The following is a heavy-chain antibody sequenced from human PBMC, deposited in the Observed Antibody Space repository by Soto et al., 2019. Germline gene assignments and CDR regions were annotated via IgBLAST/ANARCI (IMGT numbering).Heavy chain of an antibody. CDR2: INPSGGST. V-gene: IGHV1-46*01. D-gene: IGHD5-12*01. CDR1: GYTFTSYY. J-gene: IGHJ4*02. CDR3: VKDRGDGYTFDY. Sequence: ASVKVSCKASGYTFTSYYMHWVRQAPGQGLEWMGIINPSGGSTSYAQKFQGRVTMTRDTSTSTVYMELSSLRAEDTAVYYCVKDRGDGYTFDYWGQGTLVTVSS.